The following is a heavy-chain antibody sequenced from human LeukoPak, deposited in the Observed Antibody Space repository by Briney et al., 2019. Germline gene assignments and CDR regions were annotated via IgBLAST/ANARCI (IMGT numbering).Heavy chain of an antibody. J-gene: IGHJ4*02. CDR3: SKGQWLVEQTFDY. D-gene: IGHD6-19*01. CDR1: GFTVSSNY. V-gene: IGHV3-66*02. CDR2: LYSDGRT. Sequence: GGSLRLSCVPSGFTVSSNYMSWVRQAPGKGLQWVSVLYSDGRTYYADSVKGRFTISRDNSKNTLFLQMNSLRVEDTAVYYCSKGQWLVEQTFDYWGQGTLVTVSS.